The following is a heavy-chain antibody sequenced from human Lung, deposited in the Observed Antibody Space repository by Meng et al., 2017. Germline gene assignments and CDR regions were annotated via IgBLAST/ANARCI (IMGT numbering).Heavy chain of an antibody. J-gene: IGHJ1*01. V-gene: IGHV1-18*01. Sequence: ASVKVSCKASGYTFTSYGISWVRQAPGQGLEWMGWISAYNGNTNYAQKLQGRVTMATDTSTSTAYMELRSLRSDDTAVYYCAASYSSSWYGYFQHWGQGTLVTVSS. CDR2: ISAYNGNT. CDR3: AASYSSSWYGYFQH. CDR1: GYTFTSYG. D-gene: IGHD6-13*01.